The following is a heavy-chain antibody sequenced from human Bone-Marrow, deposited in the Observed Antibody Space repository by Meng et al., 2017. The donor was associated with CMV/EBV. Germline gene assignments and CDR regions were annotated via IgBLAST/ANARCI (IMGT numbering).Heavy chain of an antibody. D-gene: IGHD6-6*01. CDR1: GYTFTSYG. Sequence: SVKVSCKASGYTFTSYGISWVRQAPGQGLEWMGGIIPIFGIANYAQKFQGRVTITADESTSTAYMELSSLRSEDTAVYYCARGRIAARAYYGIDVWGQGTTVTVSS. V-gene: IGHV1-69*13. CDR2: IIPIFGIA. J-gene: IGHJ6*02. CDR3: ARGRIAARAYYGIDV.